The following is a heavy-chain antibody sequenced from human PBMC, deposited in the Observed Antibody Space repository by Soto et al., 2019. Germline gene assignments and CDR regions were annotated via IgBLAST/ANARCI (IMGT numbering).Heavy chain of an antibody. D-gene: IGHD3-3*01. CDR1: GGSIRSGGYY. CDR2: IYYSGST. Sequence: QVQLQESGPGLVKPSQTLSLTCTVSGGSIRSGGYYWSWIRQHPGKGLEWMGYIYYSGSTYYSPSLKGRVTISVDTYKNHFSLKLSSVTAADTAVYYCSRASGYYTGNWFDPWGQGTLVTVSS. J-gene: IGHJ5*02. V-gene: IGHV4-31*03. CDR3: SRASGYYTGNWFDP.